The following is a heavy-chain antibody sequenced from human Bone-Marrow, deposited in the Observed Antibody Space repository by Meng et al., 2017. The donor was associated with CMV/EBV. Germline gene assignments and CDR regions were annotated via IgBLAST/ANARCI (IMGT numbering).Heavy chain of an antibody. Sequence: GGSPRLSCAASGFTFNNYDMSWVRQAPGKGLEWVAGISSTGGSTYYADAVKGRFAISRDNSKNMVHLQMNSLRGEDTAEYYCAKGRGGFFYYGVDVWGQGTTVTVSS. V-gene: IGHV3-23*01. D-gene: IGHD1-26*01. CDR1: GFTFNNYD. CDR2: ISSTGGST. J-gene: IGHJ6*02. CDR3: AKGRGGFFYYGVDV.